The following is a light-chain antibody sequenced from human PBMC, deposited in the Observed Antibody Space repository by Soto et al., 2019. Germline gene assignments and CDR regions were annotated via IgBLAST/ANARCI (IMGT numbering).Light chain of an antibody. CDR2: EVS. CDR3: SSYTTSSTPWV. CDR1: SSDVGGYNY. Sequence: QSALTQPASVSGSPGQSITISCIGTSSDVGGYNYVSWYQQHPGKAPKLMIYEVSNRPSGVSNRFSGSKSGNTASLTISGLQAEDEADYYCSSYTTSSTPWVFGGGTKLTVL. J-gene: IGLJ3*02. V-gene: IGLV2-14*01.